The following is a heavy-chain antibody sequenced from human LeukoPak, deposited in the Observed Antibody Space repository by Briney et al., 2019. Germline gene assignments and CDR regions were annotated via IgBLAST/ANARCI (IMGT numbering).Heavy chain of an antibody. Sequence: MTSETLSLTCTVSGDSISSGSYYWGWIRQPPGKGLEWIGSIYKSGSSYSNPSLKSRVTISVDTSKNQFSLKVTSVTAADTAVYYCARHLGLSGSQNYFDYWGQGTQVTVSS. J-gene: IGHJ4*02. V-gene: IGHV4-39*01. CDR2: IYKSGSS. CDR3: ARHLGLSGSQNYFDY. CDR1: GDSISSGSYY. D-gene: IGHD3-3*01.